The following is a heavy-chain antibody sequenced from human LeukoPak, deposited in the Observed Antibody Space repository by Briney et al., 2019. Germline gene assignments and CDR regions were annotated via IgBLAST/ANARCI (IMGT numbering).Heavy chain of an antibody. CDR2: IYYSGST. Sequence: SSETLSLTCTVSGGSISSYYWSWIRQPPGKGLEWIGYIYYSGSTNYNPSLKSRVIISVDTSKNQFSLKLSSVTAADTAVYYCARGGREDFWSGYLSHYYMDVWGKGTTVTVSS. V-gene: IGHV4-59*01. CDR3: ARGGREDFWSGYLSHYYMDV. J-gene: IGHJ6*03. D-gene: IGHD3-3*01. CDR1: GGSISSYY.